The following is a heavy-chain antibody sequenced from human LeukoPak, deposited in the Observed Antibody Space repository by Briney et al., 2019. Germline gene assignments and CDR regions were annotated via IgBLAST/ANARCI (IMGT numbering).Heavy chain of an antibody. CDR2: IYSGGST. D-gene: IGHD6-6*01. J-gene: IGHJ4*02. CDR1: GFTVSSNY. Sequence: GGSLRLSSAASGFTVSSNYMSWVRQAPGKGLEWVSVIYSGGSTYYADSVKGRFTISRDNSKNTLYLRMNSLRAEDTAVYYCARVLVRDYYFDYWGQGTLVTVSS. CDR3: ARVLVRDYYFDY. V-gene: IGHV3-53*01.